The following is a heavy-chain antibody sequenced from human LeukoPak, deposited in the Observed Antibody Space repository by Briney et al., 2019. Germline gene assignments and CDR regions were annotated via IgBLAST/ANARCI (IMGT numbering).Heavy chain of an antibody. CDR1: GGSISSHY. V-gene: IGHV4-59*11. J-gene: IGHJ4*02. CDR2: IYYSGST. Sequence: PSETLSLTCTVSGGSISSHYWSWIRQPPGKGLEWIGYIYYSGSTNYNPSLKSRVTISVDTSKNQFSLKLSSVTAADTAVYYCARVGDYYGSGSYPAAFDYWGQGTLVTVSS. CDR3: ARVGDYYGSGSYPAAFDY. D-gene: IGHD3-10*01.